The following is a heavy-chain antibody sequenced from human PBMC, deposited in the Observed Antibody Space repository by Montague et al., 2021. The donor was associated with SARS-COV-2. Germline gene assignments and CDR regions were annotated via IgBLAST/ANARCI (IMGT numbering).Heavy chain of an antibody. D-gene: IGHD3-10*01. CDR3: ARKGSGWPVLAY. CDR1: GDSISPDNW. CDR2: IYHTGST. V-gene: IGHV4-4*02. J-gene: IGHJ4*02. Sequence: SETLSLTCVVSGDSISPDNWWTWVRLPPPESLEWVGGIYHTGSTTYNASPKSRVSMSVDKSWNQLSPRLKSVTAADTAMYYRARKGSGWPVLAYWGQGTLVTVSS.